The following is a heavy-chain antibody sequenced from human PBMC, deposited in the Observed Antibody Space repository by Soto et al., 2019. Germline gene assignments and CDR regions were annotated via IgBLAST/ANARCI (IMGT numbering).Heavy chain of an antibody. D-gene: IGHD2-8*01. J-gene: IGHJ4*02. CDR1: GYTFNSYG. V-gene: IGHV1-18*01. CDR2: ISAYNGNT. CDR3: ARDDCTNGVCYLSDY. Sequence: QVQLVQSGAEVKKPGASVKVSCKASGYTFNSYGINWVRQAPGQGLEWMGWISAYNGNTHYAQDFQGRVTMTTDTSTRTAYVELRSVRSDDTDVYYCARDDCTNGVCYLSDYWGQGTLVTVSS.